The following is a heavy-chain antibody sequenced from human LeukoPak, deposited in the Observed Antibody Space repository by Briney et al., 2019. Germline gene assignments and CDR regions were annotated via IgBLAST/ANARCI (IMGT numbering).Heavy chain of an antibody. CDR1: GFTFSSYS. CDR3: AREDCSSTSCCGSVDY. J-gene: IGHJ4*02. V-gene: IGHV3-21*01. CDR2: ISSSSSYI. D-gene: IGHD2-2*01. Sequence: GGSLRLSCAASGFTFSSYSMNWVRQAPGKGLEWVSSISSSSSYIYYADSVKGRFTISRDNAKNSLYLQMNSLRAEDTAVYYCAREDCSSTSCCGSVDYWGQGTLVTVSS.